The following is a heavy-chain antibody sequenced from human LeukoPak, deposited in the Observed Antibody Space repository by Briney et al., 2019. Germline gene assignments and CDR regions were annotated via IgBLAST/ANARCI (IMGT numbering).Heavy chain of an antibody. V-gene: IGHV3-23*01. D-gene: IGHD5-18*01. Sequence: GGSLRLSCTASGFTFSNYAMNWVRQAPGKGLEWVSGISGSGGSTYNADSLKGRFTISRDNSKNTLYLQMNGLRAEDTAVYYCAKATTMEPLVFDYWGQGTLVTVSS. CDR1: GFTFSNYA. J-gene: IGHJ4*02. CDR3: AKATTMEPLVFDY. CDR2: ISGSGGST.